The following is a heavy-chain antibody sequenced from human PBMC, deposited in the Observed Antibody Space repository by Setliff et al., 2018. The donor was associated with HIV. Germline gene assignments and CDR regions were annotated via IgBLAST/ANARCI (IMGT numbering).Heavy chain of an antibody. D-gene: IGHD3-10*01. CDR2: VKPTSGDA. V-gene: IGHV1-2*02. CDR1: GYTFTGHY. CDR3: ARNFGLSPSGKYYYYYGMDI. J-gene: IGHJ6*02. Sequence: ASVKVSCKASGYTFTGHYLHWVRQAPGQGLAWLGWVKPTSGDAIYAQNFQGRVTMTRDTSINAAYMELRGLRSDDTAVYYCARNFGLSPSGKYYYYYGMDIWGQGTTVTVSS.